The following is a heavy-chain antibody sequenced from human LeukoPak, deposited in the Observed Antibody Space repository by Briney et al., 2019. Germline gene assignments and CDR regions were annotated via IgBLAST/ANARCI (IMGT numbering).Heavy chain of an antibody. CDR3: ARYKGSGFGPNPWD. D-gene: IGHD6-19*01. J-gene: IGHJ4*02. CDR2: IYMSGTT. CDR1: AGSPSSYY. Sequence: SQTLSLTWTVSAGSPSSYYWSWIRQPAGDGLEWIECIYMSGTTTSHPTLKRRVTMSVDTSKNQFSMKLSYVTAADTAVYYCARYKGSGFGPNPWDWGQGTLVTVS. V-gene: IGHV4-59*10.